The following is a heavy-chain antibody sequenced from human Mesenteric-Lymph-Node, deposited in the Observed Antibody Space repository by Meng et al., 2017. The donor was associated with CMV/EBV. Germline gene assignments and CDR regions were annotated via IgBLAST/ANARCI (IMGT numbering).Heavy chain of an antibody. J-gene: IGHJ6*02. CDR1: GFAFSEYW. Sequence: GGSLRLSCAASGFAFSEYWMSWVRQAPGKGLEWVADIKEDGSEKYYVDSVKGRFTISRDNAKNSLYLQMNSLRAEDTAVYYCARGDEAAAPYYYYYYYGMDVWGQGTTVTVSS. CDR3: ARGDEAAAPYYYYYYYGMDV. CDR2: IKEDGSEK. D-gene: IGHD6-13*01. V-gene: IGHV3-7*01.